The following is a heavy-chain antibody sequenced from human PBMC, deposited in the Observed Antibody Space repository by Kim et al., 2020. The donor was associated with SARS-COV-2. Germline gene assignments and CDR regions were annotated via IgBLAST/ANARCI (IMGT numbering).Heavy chain of an antibody. CDR2: IIPIFGTA. D-gene: IGHD3-10*01. CDR3: ARDYGSGMFYYYYYGMDV. Sequence: SVKVSCKASGGTFSSYAISWVRQAPGQGLEWMGGIIPIFGTANYAQKFQGRVTITADESTSTAYMELSSLRSEDTAVYYCARDYGSGMFYYYYYGMDVLGQGTTVTVSS. V-gene: IGHV1-69*13. CDR1: GGTFSSYA. J-gene: IGHJ6*02.